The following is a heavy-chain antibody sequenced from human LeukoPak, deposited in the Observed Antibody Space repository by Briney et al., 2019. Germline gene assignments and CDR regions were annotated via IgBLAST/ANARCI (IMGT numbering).Heavy chain of an antibody. D-gene: IGHD5-24*01. V-gene: IGHV5-51*01. CDR1: GYSFTSYW. J-gene: IGHJ4*02. CDR2: IYPGDSDT. CDR3: ARHAVRDGYNRHNDY. Sequence: GESLKISCKGSGYSFTSYWIGWVRQMPGKGLEWMGIIYPGDSDTRYSPSFQGQVTISVDKSISTAYLQWNSLKASDTAIYYCARHAVRDGYNRHNDYWGQGTLVTVSS.